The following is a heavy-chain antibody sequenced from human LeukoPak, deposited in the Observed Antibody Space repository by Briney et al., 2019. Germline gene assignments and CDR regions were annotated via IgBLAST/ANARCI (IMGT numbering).Heavy chain of an antibody. CDR3: AREIVVVVAATRYYYYGMDV. D-gene: IGHD2-15*01. CDR2: ISGSGGST. J-gene: IGHJ6*02. V-gene: IGHV3-23*01. Sequence: GGSLRLSCAASGFIFSSYAMSWVRQAPGKGLEWVSAISGSGGSTYYADSVKGRFTISRDNSKNTLYLQMNSLRAEDTAVYYCAREIVVVVAATRYYYYGMDVWGQGTTVTVSS. CDR1: GFIFSSYA.